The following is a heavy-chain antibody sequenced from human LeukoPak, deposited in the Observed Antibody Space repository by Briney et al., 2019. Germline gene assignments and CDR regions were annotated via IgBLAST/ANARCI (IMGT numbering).Heavy chain of an antibody. D-gene: IGHD1-26*01. J-gene: IGHJ3*02. Sequence: KPSETLSLTCVVSGGSISSGDYYWNWIRQPAGKGLQWIGRIYTSGTSTYNPSLESRVTISMDTSQNQFSLNLTSVTAADTAVYYCARGIVGATSPDAFDIWGQGTMVTVSS. V-gene: IGHV4-61*02. CDR3: ARGIVGATSPDAFDI. CDR1: GGSISSGDYY. CDR2: IYTSGTS.